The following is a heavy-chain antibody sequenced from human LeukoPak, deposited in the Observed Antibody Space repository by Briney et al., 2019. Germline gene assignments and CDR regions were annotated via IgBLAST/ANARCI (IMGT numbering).Heavy chain of an antibody. D-gene: IGHD5-18*01. V-gene: IGHV3-74*01. CDR3: AREGLADSYGYGLNY. CDR1: GFTFSSYW. Sequence: GSLRLSCAASGFTFSSYWMHWVRQAPGKGLVWVSRINSDGSSTSYADSVKGRFTISRDNAKNTLYLQMNSLRAEDTAVYYCAREGLADSYGYGLNYWGQGTLVTVSS. J-gene: IGHJ4*02. CDR2: INSDGSST.